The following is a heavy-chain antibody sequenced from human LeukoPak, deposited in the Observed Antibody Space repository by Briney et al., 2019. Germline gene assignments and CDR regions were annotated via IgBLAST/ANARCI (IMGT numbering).Heavy chain of an antibody. CDR2: INSDGRST. Sequence: GGSLRLSCAASGFTFSSYWMHWVRQAPGKGLVWVSRINSDGRSTSYADSVKGRLTISRDNAKNTLYLQMDSLRADDTAVYYCATSWSSRPHYFASWGRGTLVTVSS. J-gene: IGHJ4*02. V-gene: IGHV3-74*01. CDR1: GFTFSSYW. CDR3: ATSWSSRPHYFAS. D-gene: IGHD6-19*01.